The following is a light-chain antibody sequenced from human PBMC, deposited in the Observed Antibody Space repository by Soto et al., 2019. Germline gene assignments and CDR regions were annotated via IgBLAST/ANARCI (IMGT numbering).Light chain of an antibody. CDR3: QQLNNYPFT. Sequence: DIQLTQSPSFLSASVGDRVTITCRASQDISSYLAWYQQKPGQAPHLLIYTASTLQSGVPSRFSGSESGTEFTLTISSLQPEDFATYYCQQLNNYPFTFGPGTKVDIK. CDR2: TAS. J-gene: IGKJ3*01. V-gene: IGKV1-9*01. CDR1: QDISSY.